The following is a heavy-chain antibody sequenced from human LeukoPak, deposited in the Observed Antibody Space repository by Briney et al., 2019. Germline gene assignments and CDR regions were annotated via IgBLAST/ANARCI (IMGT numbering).Heavy chain of an antibody. V-gene: IGHV1-69*04. Sequence: ASVKVSCKASGGTFSSYAISWVRQAPGQGLEWMGRIIPILGIANYAQKFQGRVTITADKSTSTAYMELRSLRSDDTAVYYCARDYYDSSGGDFDYWGQGTLVTVSS. CDR1: GGTFSSYA. D-gene: IGHD3-22*01. CDR3: ARDYYDSSGGDFDY. CDR2: IIPILGIA. J-gene: IGHJ4*02.